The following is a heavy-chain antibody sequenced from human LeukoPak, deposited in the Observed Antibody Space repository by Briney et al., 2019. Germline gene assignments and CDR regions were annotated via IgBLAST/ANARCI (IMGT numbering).Heavy chain of an antibody. V-gene: IGHV1-2*02. CDR1: GYTFTGYY. CDR2: INPNSGGT. Sequence: ASVKVSCKASGYTFTGYYMHWVRQVPGQGLEWMGWINPNSGGTNYAQKFQGRVTMTRDTSISTAYMELSRLRSDDTAVYYCARGHSSGWYPWDYWGQGTLVTVSS. CDR3: ARGHSSGWYPWDY. J-gene: IGHJ4*02. D-gene: IGHD6-19*01.